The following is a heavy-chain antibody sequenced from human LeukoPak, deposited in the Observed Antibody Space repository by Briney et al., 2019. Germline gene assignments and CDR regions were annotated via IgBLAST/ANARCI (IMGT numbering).Heavy chain of an antibody. CDR2: ISYDGSNK. Sequence: GGSLRLSCAASGFTFSSYAMHWVRQAPGKGLEWVAVISYDGSNKYYADSVKGRFTISRDNSKNTLYLQMNSLRAEDTAVYYCAKDLLSGNYIYGDYAAFDYWGQGTLVTVSS. V-gene: IGHV3-30-3*01. J-gene: IGHJ4*02. CDR3: AKDLLSGNYIYGDYAAFDY. D-gene: IGHD4-17*01. CDR1: GFTFSSYA.